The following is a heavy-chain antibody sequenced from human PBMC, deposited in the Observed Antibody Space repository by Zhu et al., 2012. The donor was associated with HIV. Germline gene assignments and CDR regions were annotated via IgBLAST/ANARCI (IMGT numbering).Heavy chain of an antibody. CDR1: GGSISSGSFS. CDR3: ARGVDGMDV. CDR2: IYHTGNT. J-gene: IGHJ6*02. Sequence: QVQLQESGSGLVKPSQTLSLTCAVSGGSISSGSFSWSWIRQPPGKGLDRVGYIYHTGNTFYNPSLKSRVTLSVDRSKNHFSLKLTSVTAADTAVYYCARGVDGMDVWGQGTTVTVSS. V-gene: IGHV4-30-2*01.